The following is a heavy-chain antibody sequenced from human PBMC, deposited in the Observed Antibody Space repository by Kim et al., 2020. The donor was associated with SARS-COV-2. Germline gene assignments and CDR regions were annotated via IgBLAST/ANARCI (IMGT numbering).Heavy chain of an antibody. D-gene: IGHD3-10*01. V-gene: IGHV3-23*01. CDR3: ARRTGEVSDTEPFDC. Sequence: GGSLRLSCAASGFTFNNYAMAWVRQGPGKGLEWVSDISGSGAVTYYAASVKGRFTISRENTKNTLYLHMNSLRGEDTAVYYCARRTGEVSDTEPFDCWGQGTLVTVSS. CDR1: GFTFNNYA. CDR2: ISGSGAVT. J-gene: IGHJ4*02.